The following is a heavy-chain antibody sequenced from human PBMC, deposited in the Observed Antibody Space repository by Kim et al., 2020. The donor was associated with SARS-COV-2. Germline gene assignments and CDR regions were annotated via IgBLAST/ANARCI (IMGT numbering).Heavy chain of an antibody. V-gene: IGHV3-15*01. CDR3: TTDLGYGDFPSY. Sequence: GGSLRLSCAASGFTFSNAWMSWVRQAPGKGLEWVGRIKSKTDGGTTDYAAPVKGRFTISRDDSKNTLYLQMNSLKTEDTAVYYCTTDLGYGDFPSYWGQGTLVTVSS. CDR2: IKSKTDGGTT. D-gene: IGHD4-17*01. CDR1: GFTFSNAW. J-gene: IGHJ4*02.